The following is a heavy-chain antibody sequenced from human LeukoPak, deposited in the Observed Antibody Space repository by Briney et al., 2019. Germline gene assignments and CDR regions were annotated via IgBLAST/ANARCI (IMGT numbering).Heavy chain of an antibody. V-gene: IGHV1-69*13. CDR1: GGTFSSYA. CDR2: IIPIFGTA. CDR3: AASSTGTVAYGMDV. Sequence: SVKVSCKASGGTFSSYAISWARQAPGQGLEWMGGIIPIFGTANYAQKFQGRVTITADESTSTAYMELSSLRSEDTAVYYCAASSTGTVAYGMDVWGQGTTVTVSS. J-gene: IGHJ6*02. D-gene: IGHD2-8*02.